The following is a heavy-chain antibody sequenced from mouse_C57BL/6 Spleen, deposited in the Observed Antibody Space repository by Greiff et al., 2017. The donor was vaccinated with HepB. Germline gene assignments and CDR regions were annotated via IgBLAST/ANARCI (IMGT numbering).Heavy chain of an antibody. V-gene: IGHV1-52*01. CDR3: AREGSNYELDY. D-gene: IGHD2-5*01. CDR1: GYTFTSYW. J-gene: IGHJ4*01. CDR2: IDPSDSET. Sequence: VQLQQPGAELVRPGSSVKLSCKASGYTFTSYWMHWVKQRPIQGLEWIGNIDPSDSETHYNQKFKDKATLTVDKSSSTAYMQLSSLTSEDSAVYYCAREGSNYELDYWGQGTSVTVSS.